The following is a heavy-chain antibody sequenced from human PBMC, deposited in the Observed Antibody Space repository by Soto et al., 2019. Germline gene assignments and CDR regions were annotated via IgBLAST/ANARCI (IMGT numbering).Heavy chain of an antibody. CDR3: TRYSTINDYYFDY. V-gene: IGHV3-73*01. CDR2: IRSKANSYAT. CDR1: GFTFSVSA. D-gene: IGHD6-13*01. Sequence: GSLRLSCAASGFTFSVSAMHWVRQASGKGLEWVGRIRSKANSYATEYAASLKGRFTISRDDSKNTAYLQMNSLKTDDTAVYYCTRYSTINDYYFDYWGQGTLVTVSS. J-gene: IGHJ4*02.